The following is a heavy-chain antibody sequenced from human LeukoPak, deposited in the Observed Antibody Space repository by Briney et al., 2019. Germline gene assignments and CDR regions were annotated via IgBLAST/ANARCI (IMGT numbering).Heavy chain of an antibody. V-gene: IGHV3-13*01. CDR2: IGIRGDT. CDR1: GFTFTNYD. CDR3: ARGGIQVSGIDEIDH. D-gene: IGHD5-18*01. J-gene: IGHJ4*02. Sequence: GGSLRLSCAASGFTFTNYDMHWVRQATGRGLEWVSAIGIRGDTYYPGSVKGRFTISREDAKSSLYLQMNSLRAEDTAVYYCARGGIQVSGIDEIDHWGQGTLVTVSS.